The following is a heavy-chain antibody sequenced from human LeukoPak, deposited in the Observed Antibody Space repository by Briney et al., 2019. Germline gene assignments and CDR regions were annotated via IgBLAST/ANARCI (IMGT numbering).Heavy chain of an antibody. Sequence: GGSLRLSCAASGFTFDDYAMHWVRQAPGKGLEWVSGISWNSGSIGYADSVKGRFTISRDNAKNSLYLQMNSLRAEDTALYYCAKDMYRGPYYYGSGNYGMDVWGQGTTVTVSS. V-gene: IGHV3-9*01. D-gene: IGHD3-10*01. J-gene: IGHJ6*02. CDR3: AKDMYRGPYYYGSGNYGMDV. CDR2: ISWNSGSI. CDR1: GFTFDDYA.